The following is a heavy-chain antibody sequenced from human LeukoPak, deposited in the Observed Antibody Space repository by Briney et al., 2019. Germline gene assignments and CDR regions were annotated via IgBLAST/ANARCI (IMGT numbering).Heavy chain of an antibody. CDR1: GYTFTDYG. Sequence: ASVKVSCKASGYTFTDYGMHWVRQALGQRLEWMGWINAGNGETKYSQKLQGRVTITRDTSASTAYVELSSLSSEDTAVYYCARGTAAAGTDFVYWGQGTLVTVSS. CDR3: ARGTAAAGTDFVY. CDR2: INAGNGET. D-gene: IGHD6-13*01. V-gene: IGHV1-3*01. J-gene: IGHJ4*02.